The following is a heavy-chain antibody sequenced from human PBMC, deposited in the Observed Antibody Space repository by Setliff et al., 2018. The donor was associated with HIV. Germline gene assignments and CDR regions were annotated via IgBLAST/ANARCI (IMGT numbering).Heavy chain of an antibody. V-gene: IGHV4-39*07. D-gene: IGHD2-2*01. J-gene: IGHJ3*01. CDR3: ARDDSIVLVPAIMRGDGFDF. Sequence: PSETLSLTCTVSGGSVGSSSYYWAWIRQPPGKGLEWIGSIYYTGNTKYNPSLESRVTFSIDTSENQFSLRLASVTAADTAIYYCARDDSIVLVPAIMRGDGFDFWGQGRMVPVSS. CDR1: GGSVGSSSYY. CDR2: IYYTGNT.